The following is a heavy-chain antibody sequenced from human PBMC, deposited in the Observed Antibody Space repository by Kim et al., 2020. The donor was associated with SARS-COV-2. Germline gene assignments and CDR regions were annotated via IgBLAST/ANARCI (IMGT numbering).Heavy chain of an antibody. Sequence: GGSLRLSCAASGFTFTGYGIHWVRQAPGKGLEWVALVWYDAGNKYYEDSVKGRFTVSRDTSKNTAWLQMSSLKAEDTAVYYCSREPSRYEGGYHLDLWGQGSLVPVSS. CDR2: VWYDAGNK. V-gene: IGHV3-33*01. J-gene: IGHJ1*01. CDR1: GFTFTGYG. CDR3: SREPSRYEGGYHLDL. D-gene: IGHD6-25*01.